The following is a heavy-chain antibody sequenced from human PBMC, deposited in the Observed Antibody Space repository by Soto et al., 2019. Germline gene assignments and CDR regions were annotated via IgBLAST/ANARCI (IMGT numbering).Heavy chain of an antibody. Sequence: GGSLRLSCAASGFTFSAYWMTWVRQAPGKGLEWVSSLTVTGDSAFYSDSVKGRFTISRDISKSTLYLQMNSLRAEDTAVYYCAKNGCSYPACYPYYYYVDVWGRGTTVTVSS. CDR2: LTVTGDSA. J-gene: IGHJ6*03. CDR1: GFTFSAYW. V-gene: IGHV3-23*01. D-gene: IGHD2-15*01. CDR3: AKNGCSYPACYPYYYYVDV.